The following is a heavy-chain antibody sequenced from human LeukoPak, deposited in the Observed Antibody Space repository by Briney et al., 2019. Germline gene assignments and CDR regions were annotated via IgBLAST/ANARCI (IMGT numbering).Heavy chain of an antibody. J-gene: IGHJ4*02. CDR3: AKGATYGYQFDY. CDR2: IIPILGIA. D-gene: IGHD1-26*01. Sequence: GASVKVSCKASGGTFSSYAISWVRQAPGQGLEWMGRIIPILGIANYAQKFQGRVTITADKSTSTAYMELSSLRSEDTAVYYCAKGATYGYQFDYWGQGTLVTVSS. CDR1: GGTFSSYA. V-gene: IGHV1-69*04.